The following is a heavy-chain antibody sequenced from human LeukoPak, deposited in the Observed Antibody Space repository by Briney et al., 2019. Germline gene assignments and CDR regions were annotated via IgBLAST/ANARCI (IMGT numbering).Heavy chain of an antibody. J-gene: IGHJ4*02. Sequence: SETLSLTCTVSGGSISSGGYSWSWIRQHPGKGLEWIGYIYYSGSTYYTPSLKSRVTISVDTSKNQFSLKLSSVTAADTAVYYCPRDLEAGAARDWGQGTLVTVSS. D-gene: IGHD6-6*01. V-gene: IGHV4-31*03. CDR1: GGSISSGGYS. CDR2: IYYSGST. CDR3: PRDLEAGAARD.